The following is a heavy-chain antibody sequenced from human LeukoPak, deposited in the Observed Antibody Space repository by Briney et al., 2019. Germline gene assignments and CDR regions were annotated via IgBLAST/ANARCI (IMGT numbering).Heavy chain of an antibody. CDR2: IYYSGST. V-gene: IGHV4-39*01. Sequence: PSETLSLTRTVSGGSISSSSYYWGWIRQPPGKGLEWIGSIYYSGSTYYNPSLKSRVTISVDTSKNQFSLKLSSVTAADTAVYYCARLGISAFDIWGQGTMVTVSS. CDR3: ARLGISAFDI. D-gene: IGHD7-27*01. CDR1: GGSISSSSYY. J-gene: IGHJ3*02.